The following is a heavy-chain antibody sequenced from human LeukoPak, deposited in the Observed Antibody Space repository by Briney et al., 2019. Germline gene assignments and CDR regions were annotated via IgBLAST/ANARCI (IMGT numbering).Heavy chain of an antibody. CDR3: ARVPPYYDFWSGYYTGYAFDI. CDR2: FYYSGST. J-gene: IGHJ3*02. D-gene: IGHD3-3*01. Sequence: SETLSLTCTVSGGSINSYYWSWIRQPPGKGLEWIGYFYYSGSTNYNPSLKSRVTISVDTSKNQFSLKLSSVTAADTAVYYCARVPPYYDFWSGYYTGYAFDIWGQGTMVTVSS. CDR1: GGSINSYY. V-gene: IGHV4-59*01.